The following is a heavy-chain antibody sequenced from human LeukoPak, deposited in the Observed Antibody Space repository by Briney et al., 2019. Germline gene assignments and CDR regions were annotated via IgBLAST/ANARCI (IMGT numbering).Heavy chain of an antibody. CDR2: IYYSGST. D-gene: IGHD4-23*01. CDR1: GGSISSYY. V-gene: IGHV4-59*01. Sequence: SETLSLTCTVSGGSISSYYGGWIRHPQGRGRGGMGYIYYSGSTNYNPSLKSRVTISVDTSKNQFSLKLSSVTAADTAVYYCASFYGGRSGFAFDIWGQGTMVTVSS. CDR3: ASFYGGRSGFAFDI. J-gene: IGHJ3*02.